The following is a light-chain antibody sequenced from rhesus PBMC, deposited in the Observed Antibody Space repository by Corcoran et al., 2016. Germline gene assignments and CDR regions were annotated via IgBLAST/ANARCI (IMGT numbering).Light chain of an antibody. J-gene: IGKJ4*01. CDR3: QQYSSRPLT. CDR2: KAS. CDR1: QGISSW. V-gene: IGKV1-22*01. Sequence: DIQMTQSPSSLSASVGDTVTITCRASQGISSWLAWYQQKPGKAPKLLIYKASSLQSGVPSRFSGSGSGTDFTLTISSLQSEDFATYYGQQYSSRPLTFGGGTKVELK.